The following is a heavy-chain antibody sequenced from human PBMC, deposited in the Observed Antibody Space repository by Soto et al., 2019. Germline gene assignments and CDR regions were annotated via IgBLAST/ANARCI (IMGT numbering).Heavy chain of an antibody. J-gene: IGHJ4*02. CDR3: ARVKDYFWHSYSWCFDY. CDR2: ISGYNGNT. D-gene: IGHD4-17*01. Sequence: QVQLVQSGAEVKKPGASVKVSCKTSNYTFTSYGITWVRQAPGQGLEWMGWISGYNGNTKYAEKLQGRVTMTKDVATSTAYMELRNLRSDDTAVYYCARVKDYFWHSYSWCFDYWGQGTLVTVSS. V-gene: IGHV1-18*04. CDR1: NYTFTSYG.